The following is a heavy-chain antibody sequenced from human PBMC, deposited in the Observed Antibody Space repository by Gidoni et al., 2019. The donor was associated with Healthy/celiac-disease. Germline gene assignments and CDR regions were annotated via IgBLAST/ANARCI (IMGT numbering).Heavy chain of an antibody. D-gene: IGHD6-13*01. Sequence: QVQLVQSGAEVKTPEASVNVSCKASGYTFTSYGISWVRQAPGQGLEWMGWISAYNGNTNYAQKLQGRVTMTTDTSTSTAYMELRSLRSDDTAVYYCARDSHIAAAYTSFDYWGQGTLVTVSS. V-gene: IGHV1-18*04. CDR2: ISAYNGNT. J-gene: IGHJ4*02. CDR1: GYTFTSYG. CDR3: ARDSHIAAAYTSFDY.